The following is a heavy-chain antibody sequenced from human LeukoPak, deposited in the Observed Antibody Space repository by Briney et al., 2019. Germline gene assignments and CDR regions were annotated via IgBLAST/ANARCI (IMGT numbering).Heavy chain of an antibody. CDR2: ISSSGSTI. Sequence: GGSLRLSCAASGFTFSSYTMNWVRQAPGKGLEWLSYISSSGSTIYYADSVKGRFTISRDNAKNSLYLQMNSLRAEDTAVYYCAKDPLDTMIVVVTKMGGFDYWGQGTLVTVSS. V-gene: IGHV3-48*01. CDR1: GFTFSSYT. D-gene: IGHD3-22*01. J-gene: IGHJ4*02. CDR3: AKDPLDTMIVVVTKMGGFDY.